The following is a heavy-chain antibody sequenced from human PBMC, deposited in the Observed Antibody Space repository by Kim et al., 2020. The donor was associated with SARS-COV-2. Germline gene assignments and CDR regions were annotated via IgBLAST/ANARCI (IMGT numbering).Heavy chain of an antibody. D-gene: IGHD3-10*01. J-gene: IGHJ5*02. Sequence: GGSLRLSCAASGFTFSSYAMSWVRQAPGKGLEWVSVIYSGGSSTYYADSVKGRFTISRDNSKNTLYLQMNSLRAEDTAVYYCAKDSGSGSYPWFDPWGQGTLVTVSS. V-gene: IGHV3-23*03. CDR1: GFTFSSYA. CDR3: AKDSGSGSYPWFDP. CDR2: IYSGGSST.